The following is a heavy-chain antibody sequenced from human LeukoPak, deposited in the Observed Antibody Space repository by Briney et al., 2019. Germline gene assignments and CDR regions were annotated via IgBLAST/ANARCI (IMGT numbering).Heavy chain of an antibody. CDR2: ISYEGSVT. Sequence: PGGFLRLSCAASGFTFSNYAFHWVRQPPGKGLEWAAVISYEGSVTYYADSVKGRFTISRDNSKNTLDLQMNSLRVEDTAVYYCVRDRAPWGGALGGAKGMDVWGEGTTVTVSS. CDR3: VRDRAPWGGALGGAKGMDV. J-gene: IGHJ6*04. V-gene: IGHV3-30*04. CDR1: GFTFSNYA. D-gene: IGHD3-10*01.